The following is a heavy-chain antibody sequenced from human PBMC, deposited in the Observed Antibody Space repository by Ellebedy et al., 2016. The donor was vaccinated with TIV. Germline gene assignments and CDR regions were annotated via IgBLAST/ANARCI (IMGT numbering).Heavy chain of an antibody. CDR3: ARWSDDAYDI. J-gene: IGHJ3*02. Sequence: GGSLRLSXKVSGFTLSTYAMTWVRQDPGKGLEWVSSTSASGGSTYYADSVKGRFTISRDNSRNALYLQMNSLRADDTAIYYCARWSDDAYDIWGQGTMVTVSS. CDR1: GFTLSTYA. CDR2: TSASGGST. V-gene: IGHV3-23*01.